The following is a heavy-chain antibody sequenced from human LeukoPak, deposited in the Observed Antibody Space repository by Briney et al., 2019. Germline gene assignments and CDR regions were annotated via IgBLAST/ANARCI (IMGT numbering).Heavy chain of an antibody. CDR3: VQTHPTVPAAMA. J-gene: IGHJ5*02. D-gene: IGHD2-2*01. CDR1: GFTFSSYA. CDR2: ISGGST. V-gene: IGHV3-23*01. Sequence: PGGSLRLSGAASGFTFSSYAMTWVRQAPGRGLEWVSTISGGSTYSADSVKGRFTISRDNSKNTLFLQMNSLRAEDTAVYYCVQTHPTVPAAMAWGQGTLVTVSS.